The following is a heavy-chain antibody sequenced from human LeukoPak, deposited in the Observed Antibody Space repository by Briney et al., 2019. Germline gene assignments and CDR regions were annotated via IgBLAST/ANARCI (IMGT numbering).Heavy chain of an antibody. D-gene: IGHD2-8*02. CDR1: GFTFSNYW. CDR2: INTNGITT. V-gene: IGHV3-74*03. CDR3: ARVAVSGPTGWFDS. J-gene: IGHJ5*01. Sequence: GGSLRLSCETSGFTFSNYWMHWVRHAPGKGLVWVSRINTNGITTTYADSVKGRFTVSRDNAKNTLYLQMNSLRAEDTAVYYCARVAVSGPTGWFDSWGQGTLVIVSS.